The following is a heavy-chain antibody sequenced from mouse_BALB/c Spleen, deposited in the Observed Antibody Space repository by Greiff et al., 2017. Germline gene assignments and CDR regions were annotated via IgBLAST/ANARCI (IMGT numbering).Heavy chain of an antibody. V-gene: IGHV1-18*01. CDR3: ARRYYGRAWFAY. J-gene: IGHJ3*01. Sequence: VQLKQSGPELVKPGASVKIPCKASGYTFTDYNMDWVKQSHGKSLEWIGDINPNNGGTIYNQKFKGKATLTVDKSSSTAYMELRSLTSEDTAVYYCARRYYGRAWFAYWGQGTLVTVSA. D-gene: IGHD1-1*01. CDR1: GYTFTDYN. CDR2: INPNNGGT.